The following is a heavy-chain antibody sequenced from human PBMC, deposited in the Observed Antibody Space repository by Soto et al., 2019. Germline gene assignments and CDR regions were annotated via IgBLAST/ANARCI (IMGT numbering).Heavy chain of an antibody. CDR1: GDSISGFS. J-gene: IGHJ4*02. Sequence: QVQLQESGPGLVKPSETLSLTCTVSGDSISGFSWSWIRQPPGMGLGWIGYVSFIWNTNYNPSLKSRVTIAVDTSKNLSSLRLSSVTAADTAMYYCARHGSTVDKEGAFDYWGQGTLVTVSS. V-gene: IGHV4-59*08. D-gene: IGHD5-12*01. CDR3: ARHGSTVDKEGAFDY. CDR2: VSFIWNT.